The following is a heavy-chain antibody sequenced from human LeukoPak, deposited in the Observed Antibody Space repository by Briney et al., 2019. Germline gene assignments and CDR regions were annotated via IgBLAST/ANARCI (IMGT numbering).Heavy chain of an antibody. J-gene: IGHJ4*02. D-gene: IGHD3-3*01. Sequence: ASLKVSCKASVYTFTTYGISWVRQAPGQGLEWMGWISAYNGNTYYAQKLQGRVTMTTDISTSTAYMELRSLRSDDTAVYSSARDNAYYDFWSGQYYFDYWGQGTLVTVSS. CDR3: ARDNAYYDFWSGQYYFDY. CDR1: VYTFTTYG. V-gene: IGHV1-18*01. CDR2: ISAYNGNT.